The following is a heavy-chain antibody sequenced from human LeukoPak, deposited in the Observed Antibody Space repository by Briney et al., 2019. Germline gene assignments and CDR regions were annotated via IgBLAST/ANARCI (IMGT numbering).Heavy chain of an antibody. D-gene: IGHD6-19*01. CDR2: IKQRGGST. CDR3: ARIAMAGIGNGFDI. Sequence: GGSLRLSCAASGFTFDDYDMRWVRHAPGKGLEWVSVIKQRGGSTGSADSVKGRFTIYRDNARNSLYLQMNSLRAEDTALYYCARIAMAGIGNGFDIWGQGTMGTLSS. J-gene: IGHJ3*02. V-gene: IGHV3-20*04. CDR1: GFTFDDYD.